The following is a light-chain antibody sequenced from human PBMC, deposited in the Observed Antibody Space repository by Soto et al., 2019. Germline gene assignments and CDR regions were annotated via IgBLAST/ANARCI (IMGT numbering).Light chain of an antibody. CDR2: DAS. Sequence: EIVLTQSPDTLSLSPGERATLSCRASQSVRSNSLAWYQQKPGQAPRFLIYDASSRATGIPDRFSGSGSGTDFTLSISRLEPEDFAVYYCQQYGSTPLTFVGVTKVVIK. J-gene: IGKJ4*01. V-gene: IGKV3-20*01. CDR3: QQYGSTPLT. CDR1: QSVRSNS.